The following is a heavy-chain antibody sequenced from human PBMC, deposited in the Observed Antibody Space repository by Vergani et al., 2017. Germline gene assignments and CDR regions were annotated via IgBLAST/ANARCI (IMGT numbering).Heavy chain of an antibody. CDR1: GFTVSSNY. V-gene: IGHV3-66*02. CDR2: IYSGGST. CDR3: ARDDERYCSGGSCYACYGMDV. Sequence: EVQLVESGGGLVQPGGSLRLSCAASGFTVSSNYMSWVRQAPGKGLEWVSVIYSGGSTYYADSVKGRFTISRDNSKNTLYLQMNSLRAEDTAVYYCARDDERYCSGGSCYACYGMDVWGQGTTVTVSS. J-gene: IGHJ6*02. D-gene: IGHD2-15*01.